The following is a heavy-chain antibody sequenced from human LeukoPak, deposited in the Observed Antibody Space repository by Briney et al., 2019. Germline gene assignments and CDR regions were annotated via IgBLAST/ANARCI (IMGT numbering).Heavy chain of an antibody. CDR1: GGSISSGSYY. V-gene: IGHV4-61*02. Sequence: SETLSLTCTVSGGSISSGSYYWSWIRQPAGKGLEWIGRIYTSGSTNYNPSLKSRVTISVDTSKNQFSLKLSSVTAADTAVYYCARGGASYDYVWGSYRPNNNWFDPWGQGTLVTVSS. CDR2: IYTSGST. CDR3: ARGGASYDYVWGSYRPNNNWFDP. D-gene: IGHD3-16*02. J-gene: IGHJ5*02.